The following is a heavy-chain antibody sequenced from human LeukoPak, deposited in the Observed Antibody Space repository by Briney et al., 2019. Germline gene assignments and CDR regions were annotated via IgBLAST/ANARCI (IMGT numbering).Heavy chain of an antibody. J-gene: IGHJ2*01. Sequence: SETLSLTCTVSGGSISSSSYYWGWIRQPPGKGLEWIGSIYYTRSTYYNPSLKSRVTISVGTSKNQFSLKLTSVTAAGTAVYYCARGVTMIVVVIHDWYFDLWGRGTLVTVSS. CDR3: ARGVTMIVVVIHDWYFDL. V-gene: IGHV4-39*01. CDR1: GGSISSSSYY. D-gene: IGHD3-22*01. CDR2: IYYTRST.